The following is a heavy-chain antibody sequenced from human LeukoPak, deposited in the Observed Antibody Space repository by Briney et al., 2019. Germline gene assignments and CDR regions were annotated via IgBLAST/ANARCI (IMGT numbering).Heavy chain of an antibody. V-gene: IGHV4-39*01. CDR1: GGSISSSSYY. J-gene: IGHJ4*02. Sequence: SETLSLTCTVSGGSISSSSYYWGWIRQPPGKGLEWIGSIYYSGSTYYNPSLKSRVTISVDTSKNQFSLKLSSVTAADTAVYYCARAPIAVAGTGLDYWGQGTLVTVSS. CDR2: IYYSGST. CDR3: ARAPIAVAGTGLDY. D-gene: IGHD6-19*01.